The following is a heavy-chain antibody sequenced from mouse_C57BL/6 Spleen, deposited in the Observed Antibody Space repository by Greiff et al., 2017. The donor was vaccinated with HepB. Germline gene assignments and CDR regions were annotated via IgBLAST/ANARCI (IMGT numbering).Heavy chain of an antibody. CDR2: INPSSGYT. Sequence: QVQLQQSGAELAKPGASVKLSCKASGYTFTSYWMHWVKQRPGQGLEWIGYINPSSGYTKYNQKFKDKATLTADKSSSTAYMQLRSLTYDDSAVYDCERVGTVGAAFDYWGQGTLVTVSA. CDR3: ERVGTVGAAFDY. J-gene: IGHJ3*01. CDR1: GYTFTSYW. V-gene: IGHV1-7*01. D-gene: IGHD1-1*01.